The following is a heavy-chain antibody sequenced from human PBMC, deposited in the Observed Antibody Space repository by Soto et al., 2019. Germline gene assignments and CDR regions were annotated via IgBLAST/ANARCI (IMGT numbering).Heavy chain of an antibody. CDR3: ARGRLERLKDSNYYYFYGMVV. CDR2: IWFHGSNK. J-gene: IGHJ6*02. Sequence: QVQLVESGGGVVQPGRSLRVSCAASGFNFSNYGMHWVRQTPGKGLEWVAVIWFHGSNKYYADSVKGRFTISRDNSMNTVYLQMNSLRAEDTAVYYCARGRLERLKDSNYYYFYGMVVWGLGTTVTVSS. D-gene: IGHD1-1*01. CDR1: GFNFSNYG. V-gene: IGHV3-33*01.